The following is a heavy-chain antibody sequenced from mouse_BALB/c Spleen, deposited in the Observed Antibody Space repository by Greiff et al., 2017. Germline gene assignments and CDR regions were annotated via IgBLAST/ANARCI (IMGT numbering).Heavy chain of an antibody. J-gene: IGHJ2*01. CDR2: INPSNGRT. Sequence: QVQLKQPGAELVKPGASVKLSCKASGYTFTSYWMHWVKQRPGQGLEWIGEINPSNGRTNYNEKFKSKATLTVDKSSSTAYMQLSSLTSEDSAVYYCARNIYLGSSYPSDYWGQGTTLTVSS. V-gene: IGHV1S81*02. CDR1: GYTFTSYW. CDR3: ARNIYLGSSYPSDY. D-gene: IGHD1-1*01.